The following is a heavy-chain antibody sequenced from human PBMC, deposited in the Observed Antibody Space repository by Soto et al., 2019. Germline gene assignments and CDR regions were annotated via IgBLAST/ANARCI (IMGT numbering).Heavy chain of an antibody. V-gene: IGHV4-59*01. CDR2: IYYSGST. Sequence: HVQLQESGPRLVYPSETLSLTCIFSGGCIINYYWSWIRQTPGKGLEWIGYIYYSGSTNYTPSLQSRVTISVDTSKNQFSLKLSSATAADTAVYYWARAVLPATAPFAYRGPGTLVTVSS. D-gene: IGHD2-2*01. CDR1: GGCIINYY. CDR3: ARAVLPATAPFAY. J-gene: IGHJ4*02.